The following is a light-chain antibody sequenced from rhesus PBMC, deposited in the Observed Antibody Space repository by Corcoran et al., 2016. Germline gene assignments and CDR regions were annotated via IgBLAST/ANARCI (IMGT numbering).Light chain of an antibody. J-gene: IGKJ4*01. CDR3: QQYDDLPLT. Sequence: DIQMTQSPSSLSASVGDKVTITCHASPGISSWLAWYQQKPGKAPKPLIFAATSLQSGVPSRVSGSGSGTDYTLTISSLQPEDFATYYCQQYDDLPLTFGGGTKVEIK. V-gene: IGKV1-19*01. CDR1: PGISSW. CDR2: AAT.